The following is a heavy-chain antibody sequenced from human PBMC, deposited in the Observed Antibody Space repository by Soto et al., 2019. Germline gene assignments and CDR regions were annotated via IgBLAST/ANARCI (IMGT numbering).Heavy chain of an antibody. V-gene: IGHV4-39*01. D-gene: IGHD2-15*01. CDR1: GYSVTSSDYY. CDR3: APLSVSLSGPYGIHV. J-gene: IGHJ6*02. CDR2: MFYSGLT. Sequence: SETLSLTCCVSGYSVTSSDYYWAWMRQPPGKGLEWIGSMFYSGLTYYNPSLKSRVTLSVHTTKNQFSVRLNSVTAADTAVYYCAPLSVSLSGPYGIHVWGQGTRVTSP.